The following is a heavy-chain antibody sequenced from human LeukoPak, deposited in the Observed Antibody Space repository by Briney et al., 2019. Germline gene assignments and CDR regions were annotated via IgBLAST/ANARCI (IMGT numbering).Heavy chain of an antibody. V-gene: IGHV3-53*01. CDR3: ARATTTRTRSDY. CDR2: IYSGGST. CDR1: GFTVSSNY. Sequence: PGGSLRLSCAASGFTVSSNYMSWVRQAPGKGLEWVSVIYSGGSTYYADSVKGRFTISRDNSKNTLYLQMNSLRDEDTAVYFCARATTTRTRSDYWGQGTLVTVSS. J-gene: IGHJ4*02. D-gene: IGHD4-17*01.